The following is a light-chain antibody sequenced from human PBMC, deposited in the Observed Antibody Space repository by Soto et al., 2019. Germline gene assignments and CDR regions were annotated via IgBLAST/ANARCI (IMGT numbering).Light chain of an antibody. CDR1: QSVSSSY. CDR2: GAS. CDR3: QQYGSSGT. J-gene: IGKJ1*01. Sequence: ETVLTQSPGTLSLSPGERATLSCRASQSVSSSYLAWYQQRAGLAPRLLIYGASSRATGIPDRFSGSGSGTDFTLTISRLEPEDFAVYYCQQYGSSGTFGQGTKVDIK. V-gene: IGKV3-20*01.